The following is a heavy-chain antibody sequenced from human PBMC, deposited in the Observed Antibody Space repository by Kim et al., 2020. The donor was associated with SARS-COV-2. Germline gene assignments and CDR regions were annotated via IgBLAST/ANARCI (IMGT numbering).Heavy chain of an antibody. Sequence: SETLSLTCTVSGGSISSYYWSWIRQPPGKGLEWIGYIYYSGSTNYNPSLKSRVTISVDTSKNQFSLKLSSVTAADTAVYYCARVPGYSSRKGWFDPWGQGTLVTVSS. V-gene: IGHV4-59*01. CDR1: GGSISSYY. D-gene: IGHD6-13*01. CDR3: ARVPGYSSRKGWFDP. CDR2: IYYSGST. J-gene: IGHJ5*02.